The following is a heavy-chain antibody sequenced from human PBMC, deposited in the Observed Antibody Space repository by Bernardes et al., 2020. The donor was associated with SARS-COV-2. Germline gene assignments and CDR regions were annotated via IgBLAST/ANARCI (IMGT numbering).Heavy chain of an antibody. CDR1: GFTFSSYA. CDR3: AKDGRGTGDFDY. J-gene: IGHJ4*02. D-gene: IGHD1-1*01. V-gene: IGHV3-23*01. CDR2: ISGSGGST. Sequence: WSLRLSCAASGFTFSSYAMSWVRQAPGKGLEWVSAISGSGGSTYYADSVKGRFTISRDNSKNTLYLQMNSLRAEDTAVYYCAKDGRGTGDFDYWGQGTLVTVSS.